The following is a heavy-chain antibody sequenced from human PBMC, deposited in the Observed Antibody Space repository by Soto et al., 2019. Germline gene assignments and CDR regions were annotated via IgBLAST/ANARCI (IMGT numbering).Heavy chain of an antibody. D-gene: IGHD1-1*01. V-gene: IGHV4-59*08. CDR3: ARGTGTIDY. J-gene: IGHJ4*02. Sequence: QVQLQASGPGLVKPSETLSLTCTVSGGAISSYYWSWIRQPPGKGLEWIAYIYYSGSTNYNPSRKSRVTIAVDTSKNQFSLKLSSVTAADAAVYYCARGTGTIDYWGQGTLVTVSS. CDR2: IYYSGST. CDR1: GGAISSYY.